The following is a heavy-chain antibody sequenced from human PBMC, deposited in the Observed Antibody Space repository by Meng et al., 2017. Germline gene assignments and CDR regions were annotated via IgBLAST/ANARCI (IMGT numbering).Heavy chain of an antibody. J-gene: IGHJ6*02. V-gene: IGHV4-38-2*01. CDR3: ARGNRYSGSYYYYGMDV. D-gene: IGHD1-26*01. Sequence: SETLSLTCAVSGYSISSGSHWGWVRQPPGKGLEWIGKINHSGSTNYNPSLKSRVTISIDTSKNQFSLKLRSVTTADTAVYYGARGNRYSGSYYYYGMDVWGQGTTVTVSS. CDR1: GYSISSGSH. CDR2: INHSGST.